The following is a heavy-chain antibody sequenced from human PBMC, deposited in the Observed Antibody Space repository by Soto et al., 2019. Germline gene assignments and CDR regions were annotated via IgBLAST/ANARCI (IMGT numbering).Heavy chain of an antibody. D-gene: IGHD2-2*01. V-gene: IGHV1-8*01. CDR1: GYTFTSYD. CDR2: MNPNSGNT. CDR3: SYCSSTSCYRNGMDV. J-gene: IGHJ6*02. Sequence: QVQLVQSGAEVKKPGASVKVSCKASGYTFTSYDINWVRQATGQGLEWMGWMNPNSGNTGYAQEFQGRVTMTRNTSTSTAYMELSSLRSEDTAVYYCSYCSSTSCYRNGMDVWGQGTTVTVSS.